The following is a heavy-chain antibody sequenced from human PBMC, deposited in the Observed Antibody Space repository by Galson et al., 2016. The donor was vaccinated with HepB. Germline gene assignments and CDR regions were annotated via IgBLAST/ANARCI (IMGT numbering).Heavy chain of an antibody. V-gene: IGHV3-33*01. J-gene: IGHJ6*02. D-gene: IGHD2-2*02. Sequence: SLRLSCAASGFTFSESGMHWVRQAPGKGLEWVAVIRYDGNNRYYAESVKARFTISRDNSKNTLYLQMNSLRAEDTAVYYCSRDHQLLYSPKDFYYYHGMDVWGQGTTVTVSS. CDR1: GFTFSESG. CDR3: SRDHQLLYSPKDFYYYHGMDV. CDR2: IRYDGNNR.